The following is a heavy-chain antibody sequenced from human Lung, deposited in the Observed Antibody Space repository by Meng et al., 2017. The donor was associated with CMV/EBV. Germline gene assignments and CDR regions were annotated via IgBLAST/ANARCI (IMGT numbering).Heavy chain of an antibody. CDR3: ARDRPNYDILTGYPIPFFDY. D-gene: IGHD3-9*01. V-gene: IGHV3-7*01. CDR1: FSSYW. Sequence: FSSYWMSWVRQAPGKRLEWVAKIKQDGSEKYYVDSVKGRFTISRDNAKNSLYLQMNSLRAEDTAVYYCARDRPNYDILTGYPIPFFDYWGQGTLVTVSS. CDR2: IKQDGSEK. J-gene: IGHJ4*02.